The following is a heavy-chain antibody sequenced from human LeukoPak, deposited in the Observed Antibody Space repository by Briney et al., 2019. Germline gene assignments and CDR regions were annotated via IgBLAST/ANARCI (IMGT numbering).Heavy chain of an antibody. Sequence: GGSLRLSCAASGFTFSSYWMHWVRQAPGKGLVWVSRIRTDGTITTYADSVKGRFSISRDNAKNSLYLQMNSLRAEDTAVYYCARDSLSGGSYSSDYWGQGTLVTVSS. J-gene: IGHJ4*02. V-gene: IGHV3-74*03. D-gene: IGHD1-26*01. CDR3: ARDSLSGGSYSSDY. CDR1: GFTFSSYW. CDR2: IRTDGTIT.